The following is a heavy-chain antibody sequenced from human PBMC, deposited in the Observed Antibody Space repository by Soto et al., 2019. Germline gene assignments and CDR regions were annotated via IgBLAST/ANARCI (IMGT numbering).Heavy chain of an antibody. D-gene: IGHD3-10*01. Sequence: EVQLVESGGGLVQPGGSLRLSCAASGFIFHDHAMHWVRQAPGKGLEWVSGVSWNSGYIGYADSVKGRFTISRDNAKNSLYLHMNSLRAEDTALYYCAEDIGSYYGAVNNWGQGTLVTVSS. CDR3: AEDIGSYYGAVNN. CDR2: VSWNSGYI. J-gene: IGHJ4*02. CDR1: GFIFHDHA. V-gene: IGHV3-9*01.